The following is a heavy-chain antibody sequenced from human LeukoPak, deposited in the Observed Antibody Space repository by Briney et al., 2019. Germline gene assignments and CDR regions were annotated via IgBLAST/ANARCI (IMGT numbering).Heavy chain of an antibody. CDR2: ISGNGDST. CDR1: GGTFRGYA. V-gene: IGHV3-64D*06. D-gene: IGHD6-13*01. Sequence: GGSLRLSCSASGGTFRGYAMHWVRQAPGKGLEYVSAISGNGDSTYYAHSVKGTFTISRDNSKNTLYLQMSSLRAEDTAVYYCVKGGIAAADNYFDYWGQGTLVTVSS. J-gene: IGHJ4*02. CDR3: VKGGIAAADNYFDY.